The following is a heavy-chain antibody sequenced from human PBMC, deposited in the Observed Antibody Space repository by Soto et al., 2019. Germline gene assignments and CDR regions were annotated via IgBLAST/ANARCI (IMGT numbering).Heavy chain of an antibody. V-gene: IGHV4-31*03. CDR1: GGSISSGGYY. J-gene: IGHJ3*02. CDR3: ARDADVWGSYRLAFDI. Sequence: QVQLQESGPGLVKPSQTLSLTCTVSGGSISSGGYYWSWIRQHPGKGLEWIGYIYYSGSTYYNPSRRSRGTISVDTSKNQFSLKLSSVTAADTAVYYCARDADVWGSYRLAFDIWGQGTMVTVSS. D-gene: IGHD3-16*02. CDR2: IYYSGST.